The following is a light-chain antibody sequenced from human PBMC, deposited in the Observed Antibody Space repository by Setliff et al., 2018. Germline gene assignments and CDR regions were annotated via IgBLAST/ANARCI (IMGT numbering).Light chain of an antibody. J-gene: IGLJ1*01. V-gene: IGLV2-14*01. CDR3: SSYTSLSTRV. Sequence: QSVLTQPASVSGSPGQSITISCTGTSSDVGDYKYVSWYQQLPGKAPELIIFEVSNRPSGIPNRFSGSKSGNTASLSISGLQAEDEADYYCSSYTSLSTRVFGTGTKVTVL. CDR2: EVS. CDR1: SSDVGDYKY.